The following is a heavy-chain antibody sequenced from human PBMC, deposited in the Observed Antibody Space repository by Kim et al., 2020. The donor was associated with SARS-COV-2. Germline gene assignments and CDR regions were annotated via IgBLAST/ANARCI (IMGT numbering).Heavy chain of an antibody. V-gene: IGHV3-74*01. J-gene: IGHJ4*02. Sequence: GGSLRLSCAASGFTFSSYWMHWVRQAPGKGLVWVSRINSDGSSTSYADSVKGRFTISRDNAKNTLYLQMNSLRAEDTAVYYCARGGNPRDRIVVVPAAHQPFDYWGQGTLVTVSS. CDR3: ARGGNPRDRIVVVPAAHQPFDY. D-gene: IGHD2-2*01. CDR1: GFTFSSYW. CDR2: INSDGSST.